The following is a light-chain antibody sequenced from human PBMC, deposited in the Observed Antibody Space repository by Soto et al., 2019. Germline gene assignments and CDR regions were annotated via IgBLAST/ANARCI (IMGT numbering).Light chain of an antibody. CDR3: QQRSNWQIT. Sequence: ELVVTQAPATPSVLPLGIAKHSCRASQSVSTYLAWYQQKPGQAPRLLIYDASNRVTGIPARFRGSGSGTDFTLTISSLEPDDFAVYYCQQRSNWQITCGQGTRREIK. CDR2: DAS. CDR1: QSVSTY. J-gene: IGKJ5*01. V-gene: IGKV3-11*01.